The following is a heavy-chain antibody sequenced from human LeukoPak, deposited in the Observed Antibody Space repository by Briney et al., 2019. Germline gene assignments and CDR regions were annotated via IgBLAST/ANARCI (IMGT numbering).Heavy chain of an antibody. CDR2: MNPNSGNT. V-gene: IGHV1-8*01. J-gene: IGHJ4*02. D-gene: IGHD1-14*01. CDR1: GYXXTSYD. CDR3: AREPLRTEHIDY. Sequence: ASVXVXXTASGYXXTSYDXNXVRQATGQGLEWMGWMNPNSGNTGYAQKFQGRVTMTRDTSTSTAYMELSSLRSEDSAVYYCAREPLRTEHIDYWGQGTLVTVSS.